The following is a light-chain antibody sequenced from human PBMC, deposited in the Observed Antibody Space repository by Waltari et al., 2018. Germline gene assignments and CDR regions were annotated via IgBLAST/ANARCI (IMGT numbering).Light chain of an antibody. J-gene: IGKJ2*01. Sequence: EIVLTQSPGTLSLSPGERATLSCRASQTVGSSYLAWYQQKPGQAPRLLIYAASSRATGIPDRFSGSGSGTDFTLTISRLEPEDFAVYYCQQYDNSPQTFGQGTKVEIK. CDR2: AAS. V-gene: IGKV3-20*01. CDR1: QTVGSSY. CDR3: QQYDNSPQT.